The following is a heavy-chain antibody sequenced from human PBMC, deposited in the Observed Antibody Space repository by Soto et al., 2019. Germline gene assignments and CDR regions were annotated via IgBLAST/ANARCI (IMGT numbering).Heavy chain of an antibody. V-gene: IGHV4-39*01. J-gene: IGHJ4*02. CDR1: GGSISSSSYY. CDR3: ARLRVGTMIVVVRRPTYFDY. Sequence: ETLSLTCTVSGGSISSSSYYWGWIRQPPGKGLEWIGSIYYSGSTYYNPSLKSRVTISVDTSKNQFSLKLSSVTAADTAVYYCARLRVGTMIVVVRRPTYFDYWGQGTLVTVSS. CDR2: IYYSGST. D-gene: IGHD3-22*01.